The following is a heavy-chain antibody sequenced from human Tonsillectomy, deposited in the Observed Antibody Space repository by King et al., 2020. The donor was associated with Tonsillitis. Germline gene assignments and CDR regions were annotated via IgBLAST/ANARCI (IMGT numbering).Heavy chain of an antibody. J-gene: IGHJ4*02. V-gene: IGHV3-48*03. D-gene: IGHD2-2*01. Sequence: VQLVESGGGLVQPGGSLRLSCAASGLTFSNYEMDWVRQAPGQGLEWVSYIDSSGSTKYYADSVKGRFTISRDNAKNSLYLQMNSLRAEDTAVYYCARAPARHFFDYWGQGTLVTVSS. CDR3: ARAPARHFFDY. CDR2: IDSSGSTK. CDR1: GLTFSNYE.